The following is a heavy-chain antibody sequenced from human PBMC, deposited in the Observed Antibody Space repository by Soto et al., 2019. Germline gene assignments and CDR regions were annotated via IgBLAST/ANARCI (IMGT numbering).Heavy chain of an antibody. J-gene: IGHJ6*02. CDR3: ARYRYDFWSGYYYYYGMDV. D-gene: IGHD3-3*01. CDR2: MNPNSGNT. V-gene: IGHV1-8*01. Sequence: ASVKVSCKASGYTFTSYDINWVRQATGQGLEWMGWMNPNSGNTGYAQKFQGRVTMTRNTSISTAYMELSSLRSEDTAVYYCARYRYDFWSGYYYYYGMDVWGQGTTVTVSS. CDR1: GYTFTSYD.